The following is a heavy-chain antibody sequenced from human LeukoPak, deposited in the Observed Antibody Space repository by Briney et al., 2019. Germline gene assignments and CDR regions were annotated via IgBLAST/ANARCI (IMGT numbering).Heavy chain of an antibody. CDR2: ISDYKGNK. D-gene: IGHD2-15*01. V-gene: IGHV1-18*01. CDR1: GYTFTSYG. CDR3: ARDPVYCSGGSCYGGYNWFDP. J-gene: IGHJ5*02. Sequence: ASVKVSCKASGYTFTSYGISWVRQAPGQGREGMGGISDYKGNKKYAQKLQGRVTINRDTSTNTAYMELRRLRSDDTAVYYCARDPVYCSGGSCYGGYNWFDPWGQGTLVTVSS.